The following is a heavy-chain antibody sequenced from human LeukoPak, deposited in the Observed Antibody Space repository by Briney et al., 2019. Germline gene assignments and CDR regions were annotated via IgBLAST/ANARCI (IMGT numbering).Heavy chain of an antibody. D-gene: IGHD6-19*01. Sequence: GASVKVSCKASGYTFTSYYMHWVRQAPGQGLEWMGIINPSGGSTSYAQKFQGRVTMTRDTSTSTVYMELSSLRSEDTAVYYCAWEPRVAVAGTDLGYWGQGTLVTVSS. CDR2: INPSGGST. CDR1: GYTFTSYY. V-gene: IGHV1-46*01. CDR3: AWEPRVAVAGTDLGY. J-gene: IGHJ4*02.